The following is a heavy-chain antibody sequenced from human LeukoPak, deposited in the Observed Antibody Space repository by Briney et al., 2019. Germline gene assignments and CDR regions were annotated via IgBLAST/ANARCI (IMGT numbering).Heavy chain of an antibody. CDR3: AKALSSSFTGSSWEY. D-gene: IGHD6-6*01. Sequence: PGGSLRLSCAASGFTFDDYAMHWLRQAPGKGLERVSGINWNGGKIGYADSVKGRFTISRDSAKSSLYLQMNTLRAEDMAFYYCAKALSSSFTGSSWEYWGQGTLVTVSS. J-gene: IGHJ4*02. CDR1: GFTFDDYA. V-gene: IGHV3-9*03. CDR2: INWNGGKI.